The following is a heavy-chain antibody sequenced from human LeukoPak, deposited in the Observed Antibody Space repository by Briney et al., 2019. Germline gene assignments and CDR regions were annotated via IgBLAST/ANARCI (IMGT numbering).Heavy chain of an antibody. CDR1: GFTFDDYA. CDR3: ARLITYYDILTGYYPGAFDI. V-gene: IGHV3-9*01. Sequence: GGSLRLSCAASGFTFDDYAMHWVRQAPGKGLEWVSGISWNSGIIDYADSVKGRFTISRDNAKNSLYLQMNSLRADDTALYYCARLITYYDILTGYYPGAFDIWGQGTMVTVSS. CDR2: ISWNSGII. D-gene: IGHD3-9*01. J-gene: IGHJ3*02.